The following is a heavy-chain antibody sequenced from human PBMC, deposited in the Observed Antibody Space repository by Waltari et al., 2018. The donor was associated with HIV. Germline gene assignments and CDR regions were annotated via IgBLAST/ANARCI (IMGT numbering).Heavy chain of an antibody. V-gene: IGHV1-18*01. J-gene: IGHJ5*02. CDR2: ISGYEGNR. CDR3: ARGSMSSGRLDP. D-gene: IGHD3-10*02. Sequence: QVQVVQSATEVKRPGASVRVSCMASGDSLVRYGVTWVRQAPAQGLEWMGWISGYEGNRNYAKKFQGRVSMTTDTSTSTAYMELRSLRFDDTAVYYCARGSMSSGRLDPRGQGTLVTVSS. CDR1: GDSLVRYG.